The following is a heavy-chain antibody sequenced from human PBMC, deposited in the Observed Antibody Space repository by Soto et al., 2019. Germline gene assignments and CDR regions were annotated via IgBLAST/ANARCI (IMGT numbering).Heavy chain of an antibody. CDR3: VNSWEHYDFWSGYYRYYYYGMDV. CDR2: ISSNGGST. D-gene: IGHD3-3*01. Sequence: PGGSQRLSCSASGFTFSSYARHWVRQAPGKGLEYVSAISSNGGSTYYADSVKGRFTISRDNSKNTLYLQMSSLRAEDTAVYYCVNSWEHYDFWSGYYRYYYYGMDVWGQGTTVTVSS. CDR1: GFTFSSYA. J-gene: IGHJ6*02. V-gene: IGHV3-64D*08.